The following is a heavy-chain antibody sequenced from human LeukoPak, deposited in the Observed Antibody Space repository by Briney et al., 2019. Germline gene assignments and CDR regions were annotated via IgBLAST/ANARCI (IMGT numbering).Heavy chain of an antibody. Sequence: GRSLRLSCASSGFTLSSYVMQWVRQAPGKGLEWVAVISYDGSQKYYGDSVKGPFTLSRDNCNDTLYLQINSLKSEDTAVYYCAKYVYCLGWYESTFDCWGQGTLVTVFS. CDR3: AKYVYCLGWYESTFDC. J-gene: IGHJ4*02. CDR1: GFTLSSYV. D-gene: IGHD6-19*01. CDR2: ISYDGSQK. V-gene: IGHV3-30*18.